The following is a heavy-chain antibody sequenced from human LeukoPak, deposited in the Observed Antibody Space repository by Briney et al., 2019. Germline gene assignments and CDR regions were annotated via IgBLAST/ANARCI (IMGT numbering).Heavy chain of an antibody. CDR2: INPNNGGT. CDR3: ARWGDSYYFDY. Sequence: ASVKVSCKASGYTFTGYYMHWVRQAPGQGLEWMGWINPNNGGTNYAQKFQGRVTMTRDTSISTAYMELSRLRSDDTAVYYCARWGDSYYFDYWGQGSLVTVSS. J-gene: IGHJ4*02. D-gene: IGHD2-21*02. CDR1: GYTFTGYY. V-gene: IGHV1-2*02.